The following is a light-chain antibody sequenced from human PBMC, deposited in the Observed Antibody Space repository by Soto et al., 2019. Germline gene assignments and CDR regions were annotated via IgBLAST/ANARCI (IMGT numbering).Light chain of an antibody. J-gene: IGLJ2*01. CDR1: SSDVGGYNY. CDR2: DVS. CDR3: SSYTSSSLVV. Sequence: QSALTQPASVSGSPGQSITISCTGTSSDVGGYNYVSWYQQLPGKAPKLIISDVSDRPSGVSNRFSGSKSRNTASLTISGLQAEDEADYYCSSYTSSSLVVFGGGTKSPS. V-gene: IGLV2-14*03.